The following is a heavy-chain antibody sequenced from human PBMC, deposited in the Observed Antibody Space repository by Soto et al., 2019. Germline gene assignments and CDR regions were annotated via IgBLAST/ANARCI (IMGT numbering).Heavy chain of an antibody. J-gene: IGHJ5*02. Sequence: SETLALTCTAAGGSISSYYWSWIRQPPGKGLEWIGYIYYSGSTNYTPSPKSRVTISVDTSKNQFSLKLSSVTAADTAVYYCAREGYCSGGSCYDWFDPWGQGTLVTVSS. CDR2: IYYSGST. V-gene: IGHV4-59*01. D-gene: IGHD2-15*01. CDR3: AREGYCSGGSCYDWFDP. CDR1: GGSISSYY.